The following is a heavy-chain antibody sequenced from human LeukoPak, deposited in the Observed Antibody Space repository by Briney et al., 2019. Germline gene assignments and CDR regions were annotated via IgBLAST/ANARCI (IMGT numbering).Heavy chain of an antibody. CDR2: INRSGST. CDR3: ARVRGGSYFRSAFDY. Sequence: PSETLSLTCAVYGGSFSGYYWSWIRQPPGKGLEWIGEINRSGSTNYSPSLKSRVTISVDTSKNQFSLKLSSVTAADTAVYYCARVRGGSYFRSAFDYWGQGTLVTVSS. CDR1: GGSFSGYY. J-gene: IGHJ4*02. V-gene: IGHV4-34*01. D-gene: IGHD1-26*01.